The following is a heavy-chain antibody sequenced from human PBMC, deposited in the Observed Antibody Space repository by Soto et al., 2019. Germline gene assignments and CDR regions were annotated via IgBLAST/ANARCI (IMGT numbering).Heavy chain of an antibody. CDR2: ISSSGGVT. CDR3: AKVPYSSSSYVDY. V-gene: IGHV3-23*01. D-gene: IGHD6-6*01. CDR1: GFTFSNYA. J-gene: IGHJ4*02. Sequence: GGSLRLSCAASGFTFSNYAMSWVRQAPGKGLECVSGISSSGGVTDYADSVKGRFTISRDNSKNTLYLQMNSLRAEDTAVYYCAKVPYSSSSYVDYWGQGTLVTVSS.